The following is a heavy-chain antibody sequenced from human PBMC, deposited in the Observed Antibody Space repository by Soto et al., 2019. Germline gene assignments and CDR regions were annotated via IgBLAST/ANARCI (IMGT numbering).Heavy chain of an antibody. V-gene: IGHV1-69*06. CDR1: GGTFSSDA. CDR2: LIPIFVTA. D-gene: IGHD5-18*01. Sequence: QVQLVQSGAEVKKPGSSVKVSCKASGGTFSSDAISWVRQAPGQGLEWMGGLIPIFVTANYAQKFQGRVTITADKATSSAYMELSSLRSEDTAVYYCSTRRGYSYGCMDYWCHGTLVTVSS. J-gene: IGHJ4*01. CDR3: STRRGYSYGCMDY.